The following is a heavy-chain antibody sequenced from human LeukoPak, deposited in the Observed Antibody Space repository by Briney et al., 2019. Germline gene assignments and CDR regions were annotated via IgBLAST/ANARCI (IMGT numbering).Heavy chain of an antibody. D-gene: IGHD1-14*01. V-gene: IGHV4-34*01. Sequence: SETLSLTCAVYGVSFSGYYWSWIRQPPGKGLEWIGEINHSGSTNYNPSLKSRVTISVDTSKNQFSLKLSSVTAADTAVYYCAILTGVDDAFDIWGQGTMVTVSS. J-gene: IGHJ3*02. CDR3: AILTGVDDAFDI. CDR1: GVSFSGYY. CDR2: INHSGST.